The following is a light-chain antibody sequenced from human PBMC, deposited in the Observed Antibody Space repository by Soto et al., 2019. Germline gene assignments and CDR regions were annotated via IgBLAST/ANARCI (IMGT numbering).Light chain of an antibody. J-gene: IGLJ3*02. CDR3: SSYTATSTVE. V-gene: IGLV2-14*01. CDR2: EVS. CDR1: SSDVGGFNY. Sequence: QSALPQPASVSGSPGQSITISCTGTSSDVGGFNYVSWYQQHPGKAPKLMIYEVSNRPSGVSNRFSGSKSGNTASLTISGLQAEDEADYYFSSYTATSTVEFGGGTKLTVL.